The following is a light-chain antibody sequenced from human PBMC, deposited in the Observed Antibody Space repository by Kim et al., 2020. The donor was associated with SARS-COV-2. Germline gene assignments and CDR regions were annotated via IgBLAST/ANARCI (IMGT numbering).Light chain of an antibody. V-gene: IGLV6-57*03. CDR3: QTYDSSNHWV. CDR1: SARMPSNC. Sequence: TNSCPRSSARMPSNCVQVDRHRPRSAPACVMYADNQRPSGVPDRFSGSIDSSSNSASLTISALKTEDEADYYCQTYDSSNHWVFGGGTQLTVL. CDR2: ADN. J-gene: IGLJ3*02.